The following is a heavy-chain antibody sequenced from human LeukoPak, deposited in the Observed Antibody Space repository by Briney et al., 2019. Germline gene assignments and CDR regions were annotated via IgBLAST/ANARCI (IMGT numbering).Heavy chain of an antibody. Sequence: PSETLSLTCTVSGDSISSYYWSWIRQPPGKGLEWIGHIYYSGSTNYNPSLKSRVTISLDTSKNQFSLKLSSVTAADTAVYYCARGGSYYGYWGQGSLVTVSS. CDR1: GDSISSYY. J-gene: IGHJ4*02. CDR2: IYYSGST. V-gene: IGHV4-59*01. CDR3: ARGGSYYGY.